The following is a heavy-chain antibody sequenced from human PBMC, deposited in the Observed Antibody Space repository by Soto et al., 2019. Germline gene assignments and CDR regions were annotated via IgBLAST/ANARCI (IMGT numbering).Heavy chain of an antibody. CDR1: GGSISSGDYY. D-gene: IGHD3-16*01. J-gene: IGHJ4*02. CDR3: ARARGARYFDY. Sequence: QVQLQESGPGLVKPSQTLSLTCTVSGGSISSGDYYWSWIRQPLGKGLEWIGYIYYRGSTYYNPSLMSRVTIAVDPSKIQFPLKLRAVTAADTAVYYWARARGARYFDYWGQGTLVTVSS. V-gene: IGHV4-30-4*01. CDR2: IYYRGST.